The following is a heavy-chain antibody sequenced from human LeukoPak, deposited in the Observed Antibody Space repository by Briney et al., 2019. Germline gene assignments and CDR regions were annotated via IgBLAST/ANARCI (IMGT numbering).Heavy chain of an antibody. CDR3: ARLRVGECSSTSCYFGYYYYYYMDV. D-gene: IGHD2-2*01. Sequence: GGSLRLSCAASGFTFSSYGMNWVRQAPGKGLEWVSFISSSSSYIYYADSVKGRFTISRDNAKNSLYLQMNSLRAEDTAVYYCARLRVGECSSTSCYFGYYYYYYMDVWGKGTTVTVSS. CDR1: GFTFSSYG. CDR2: ISSSSSYI. V-gene: IGHV3-21*01. J-gene: IGHJ6*03.